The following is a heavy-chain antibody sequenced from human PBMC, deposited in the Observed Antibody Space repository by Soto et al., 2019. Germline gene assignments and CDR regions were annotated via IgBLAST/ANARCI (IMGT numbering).Heavy chain of an antibody. CDR1: GFSFSRYE. J-gene: IGHJ4*02. V-gene: IGHV3-48*03. CDR2: ISNSADSI. D-gene: IGHD3-22*01. CDR3: ARGGGYDSSGSYRKVRIY. Sequence: EVQLIESGGGLVQSGGSLRLSCAASGFSFSRYEMNWVRQAPGKGREWVSYISNSADSIEYADSVKGRFTISRDNAKNSLYLQMNSLRDEDTAIYYCARGGGYDSSGSYRKVRIYWGQGTLVTVSS.